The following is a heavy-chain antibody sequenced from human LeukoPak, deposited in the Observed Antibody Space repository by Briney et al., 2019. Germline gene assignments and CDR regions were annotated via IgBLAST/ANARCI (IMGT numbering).Heavy chain of an antibody. D-gene: IGHD3-3*01. V-gene: IGHV3-66*01. CDR2: IYSGGST. J-gene: IGHJ4*02. CDR1: EFSVGSNY. Sequence: PGGSLRLSCAASEFSVGSNYMTWVRQAPGKGLEWVSLIYSGGSTYYADSVKGRFTISRDNSKNTLYLQMNSLRAEDTAVYYCARGGVAHRYYFDYWGQGTLVTVAS. CDR3: ARGGVAHRYYFDY.